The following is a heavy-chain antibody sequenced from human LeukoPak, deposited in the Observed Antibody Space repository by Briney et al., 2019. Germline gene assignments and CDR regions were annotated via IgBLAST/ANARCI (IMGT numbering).Heavy chain of an antibody. Sequence: SETLSLTCAVYGASFSGYYWSWIRQPPGKGLDWIGEINHSGSTNYNPSLKSRVTISVDTSKNQFSLKLSSVTAADTAVYYCARGTTPDYWGQGTLVTVSS. D-gene: IGHD1-14*01. J-gene: IGHJ4*02. CDR2: INHSGST. CDR1: GASFSGYY. CDR3: ARGTTPDY. V-gene: IGHV4-34*01.